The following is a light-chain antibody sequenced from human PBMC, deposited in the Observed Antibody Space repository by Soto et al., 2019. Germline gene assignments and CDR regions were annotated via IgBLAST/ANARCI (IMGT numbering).Light chain of an antibody. J-gene: IGKJ2*01. V-gene: IGKV1-5*03. CDR2: KAS. CDR1: QSISSW. CDR3: QQYNSYSQYT. Sequence: DIQMTQSPSTLSASVGDRVTITCRASQSISSWLAWYQQKPGKAPKLLIYKASSLESGVPSRFSGSGSGTEFTITISSLQHDDFATYYCQQYNSYSQYTFGQGTKLEIK.